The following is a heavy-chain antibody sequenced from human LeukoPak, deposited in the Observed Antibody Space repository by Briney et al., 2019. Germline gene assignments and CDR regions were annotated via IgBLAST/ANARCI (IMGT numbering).Heavy chain of an antibody. V-gene: IGHV3-21*04. CDR2: ISSSSSYI. CDR3: AKQLRFLEWLLLGYMDV. CDR1: GFTFSSYS. Sequence: GGSLRLSCAASGFTFSSYSMNWVRQAPGKGLEWVSSISSSSSYIYYADSVKGRFTISRDNAKNSLYLQMNSLRAEDTAVYYCAKQLRFLEWLLLGYMDVWGKGTTVTVSS. D-gene: IGHD3-3*01. J-gene: IGHJ6*03.